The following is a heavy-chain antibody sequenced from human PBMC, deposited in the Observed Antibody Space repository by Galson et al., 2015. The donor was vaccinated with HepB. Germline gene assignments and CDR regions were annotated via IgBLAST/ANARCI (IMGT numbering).Heavy chain of an antibody. D-gene: IGHD5-18*01. CDR3: ASAGGYSYGYVASFDY. CDR1: GGTFSSYA. CDR2: IIPILGIA. Sequence: SGGTFSSYAISWVRQAPGQGLEWMGRIIPILGIANYAQKFQGRVTITAVKSTSTAYMELSSLRSEDTAVYYCASAGGYSYGYVASFDYWGQGTLVTVSS. J-gene: IGHJ4*02. V-gene: IGHV1-69*04.